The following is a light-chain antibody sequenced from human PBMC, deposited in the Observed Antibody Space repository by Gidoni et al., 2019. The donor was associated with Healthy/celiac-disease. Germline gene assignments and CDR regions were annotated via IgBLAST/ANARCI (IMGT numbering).Light chain of an antibody. CDR1: QSVRSSY. V-gene: IGKV3-20*01. CDR2: GAS. CDR3: QQYGSSPLT. Sequence: ESVFTQSPGTLSLSPGERATLSCRASQSVRSSYLAWYQQKPGQAPRLLIYGASSRATGIPDRFSGSGSGTDFTLTISRLEPEDFAVYYCQQYGSSPLTFGGGTKVEIK. J-gene: IGKJ4*01.